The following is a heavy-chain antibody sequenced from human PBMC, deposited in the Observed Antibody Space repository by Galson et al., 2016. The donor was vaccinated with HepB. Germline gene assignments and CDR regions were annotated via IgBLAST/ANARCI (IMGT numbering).Heavy chain of an antibody. D-gene: IGHD4-17*01. CDR1: GFTFSSFA. Sequence: SLRLSCAASGFTFSSFAMSWVRQAPGKGLEWVSVISLSGGSTYLADSVKGRFTISRDNSKNTLYLQMNSLRAEDTALYYCAKDLSAAETVTKNTVVDYWGQGTLVTVSS. CDR3: AKDLSAAETVTKNTVVDY. J-gene: IGHJ4*02. CDR2: ISLSGGST. V-gene: IGHV3-23*01.